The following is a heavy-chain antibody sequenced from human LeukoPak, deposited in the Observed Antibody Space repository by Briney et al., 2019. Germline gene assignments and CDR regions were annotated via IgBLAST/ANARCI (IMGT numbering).Heavy chain of an antibody. CDR2: ITPNNGNV. Sequence: ASVKVSCKASGYIFTSYGISWVRQAPGQGLEWMGWITPNNGNVNYAQKFQGRFTMTTDTSTTTAYMELRSLRSDDTAVYYCARGGKYYYDSSGSSYYYYMDVWGKGTTVTISS. CDR1: GYIFTSYG. CDR3: ARGGKYYYDSSGSSYYYYMDV. V-gene: IGHV1-18*01. D-gene: IGHD3-22*01. J-gene: IGHJ6*03.